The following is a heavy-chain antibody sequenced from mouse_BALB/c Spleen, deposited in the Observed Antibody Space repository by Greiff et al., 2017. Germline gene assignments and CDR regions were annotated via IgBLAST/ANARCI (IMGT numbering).Heavy chain of an antibody. J-gene: IGHJ4*01. Sequence: EVKLMESGPGLVKPSQTLSLTCSVTGDSITSGYWNWIRKFPGNKLEYMGYISYSGSTYYNPSLKSRISITRDTSKNQYYLQLNSVTTEDTATYYCARIYGNYGYAMDYWGQGTSVTVSS. CDR3: ARIYGNYGYAMDY. CDR1: GDSITSGY. V-gene: IGHV3-8*02. D-gene: IGHD2-1*01. CDR2: ISYSGST.